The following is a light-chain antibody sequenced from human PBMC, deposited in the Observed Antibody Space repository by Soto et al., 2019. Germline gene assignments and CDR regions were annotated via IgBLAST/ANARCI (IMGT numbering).Light chain of an antibody. CDR2: EVS. J-gene: IGLJ1*01. V-gene: IGLV2-8*01. Sequence: QSALTQPPSASGSPGQSVTISCTGTSSDVGGYNYVSWYQQHPGIAPKLMIYEVSKRPSGVPDRFSGSKSGNTASLTVSGLQAEDEADYYCSSYAGSNIYVFGTGTKLTVL. CDR3: SSYAGSNIYV. CDR1: SSDVGGYNY.